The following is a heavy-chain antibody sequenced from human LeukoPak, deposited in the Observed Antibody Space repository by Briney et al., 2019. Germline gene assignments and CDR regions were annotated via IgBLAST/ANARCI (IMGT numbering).Heavy chain of an antibody. J-gene: IGHJ6*02. CDR3: AKEEPVPVVTAIGGSSGMDV. Sequence: PGGSLRLSCAASGFTFSSYAMSWVRQAPGKGLEWVSAISGSGGSTYYADSVKGRFTISRDNSKNTLYLQMNSLRAEDTAVYYCAKEEPVPVVTAIGGSSGMDVWGQGTTVTVSS. CDR2: ISGSGGST. CDR1: GFTFSSYA. D-gene: IGHD2-21*02. V-gene: IGHV3-23*01.